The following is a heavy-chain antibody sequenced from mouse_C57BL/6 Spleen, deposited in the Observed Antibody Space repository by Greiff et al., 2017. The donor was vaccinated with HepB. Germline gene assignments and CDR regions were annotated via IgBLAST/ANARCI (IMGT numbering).Heavy chain of an antibody. CDR2: IWSGGST. V-gene: IGHV2-2*01. J-gene: IGHJ1*03. CDR3: ARWEITTVVADWYFDV. Sequence: VQLQQSGPGLVQPSQSLSITCTVSGFSLTSYGVHWVRQSPGKGLEWLGVIWSGGSTDYNAAFISRLSISKDNSKSQVFFKMNSLQADDTAIYYCARWEITTVVADWYFDVWGTGTTVTVSS. CDR1: GFSLTSYG. D-gene: IGHD1-1*01.